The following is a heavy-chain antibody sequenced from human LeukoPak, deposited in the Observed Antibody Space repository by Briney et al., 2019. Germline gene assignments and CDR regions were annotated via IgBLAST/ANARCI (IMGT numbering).Heavy chain of an antibody. CDR3: ARELSIAAAVGGEYNWFDP. Sequence: PSETLSLTCTVSGGSISSHYWSWLRQPPGKGLEWIGYIYYSGSTNYNPSLKSRVTISVDTSKNQFSLKLSSVTAADTAVYYCARELSIAAAVGGEYNWFDPWGQGTLVTVSS. D-gene: IGHD6-13*01. V-gene: IGHV4-59*11. CDR2: IYYSGST. CDR1: GGSISSHY. J-gene: IGHJ5*02.